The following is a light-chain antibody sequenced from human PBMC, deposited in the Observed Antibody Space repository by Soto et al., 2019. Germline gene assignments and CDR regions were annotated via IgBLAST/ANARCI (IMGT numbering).Light chain of an antibody. CDR3: QQRSNWHPGLT. CDR2: DVS. Sequence: EIVLTQSPATLSLSPGEIATLSCRASQSISTYLAWYQQKPGRAPRLLIYDVSKRAAGVPASFSGGASGTDFTLAISSLEPEDFAVYYCQQRSNWHPGLTFGGGTKVEI. V-gene: IGKV3-11*01. J-gene: IGKJ4*01. CDR1: QSISTY.